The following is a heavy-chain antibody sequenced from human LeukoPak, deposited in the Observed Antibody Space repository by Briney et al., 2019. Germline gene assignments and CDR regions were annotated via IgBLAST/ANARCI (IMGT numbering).Heavy chain of an antibody. Sequence: GGSLRLSCAASEFTFSNYAMNWVRQAPGKGLEYVSGISNNGGSKYYADSVKGRFTISRDNSKNTLYLQMSSLRAEDTAVYYCVKGGYSSSWSLFDYWGQGTLVAVSS. J-gene: IGHJ4*02. CDR2: ISNNGGSK. D-gene: IGHD6-13*01. CDR3: VKGGYSSSWSLFDY. CDR1: EFTFSNYA. V-gene: IGHV3-64D*06.